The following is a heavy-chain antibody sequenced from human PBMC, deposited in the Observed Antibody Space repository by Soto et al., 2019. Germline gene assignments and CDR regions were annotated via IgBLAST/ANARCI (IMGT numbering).Heavy chain of an antibody. D-gene: IGHD3-22*01. CDR2: IYYSGST. J-gene: IGHJ4*02. CDR1: GGSISSGGYY. CDR3: ARTPKNHDDSSGYYLWYFDY. V-gene: IGHV4-31*03. Sequence: SETLSLTCTVSGGSISSGGYYWSWIRQHPGKGLEWIGYIYYSGSTYYNPSLKSRVTISVGTSKNQFSLKLSSVTAADTAVYYCARTPKNHDDSSGYYLWYFDYWGQGTLVPVSS.